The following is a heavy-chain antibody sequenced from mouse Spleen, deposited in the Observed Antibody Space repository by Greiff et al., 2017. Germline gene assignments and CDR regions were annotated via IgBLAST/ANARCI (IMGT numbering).Heavy chain of an antibody. J-gene: IGHJ2*01. CDR2: IDPSDSYT. V-gene: IGHV1-69*01. D-gene: IGHD3-1*01. CDR1: GYTFTSYW. CDR3: ARRGLTSYYFDY. Sequence: VQLQQSGAELVMPGASVKLSCKASGYTFTSYWMHWVKQRPGQGLEWIGEIDPSDSYTNYNQKFKGKATLTVDKSSSTAYMQLSSLTSEDSAVYYCARRGLTSYYFDYWGQGTTLTVSS.